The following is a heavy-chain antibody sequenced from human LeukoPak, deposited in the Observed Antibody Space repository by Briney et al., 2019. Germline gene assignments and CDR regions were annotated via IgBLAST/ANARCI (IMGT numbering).Heavy chain of an antibody. J-gene: IGHJ4*02. Sequence: SETLSLTCTVSGGSISSSSYYWGWIRQPPGKGLEWVGSIYYSGSTYYNLSLKSRVAISVDTSKNQFSLNLSSVTAADTAVYYCARGAGGYDYYFDYWGQGTLVTVSS. CDR3: ARGAGGYDYYFDY. V-gene: IGHV4-39*01. CDR1: GGSISSSSYY. CDR2: IYYSGST. D-gene: IGHD5-12*01.